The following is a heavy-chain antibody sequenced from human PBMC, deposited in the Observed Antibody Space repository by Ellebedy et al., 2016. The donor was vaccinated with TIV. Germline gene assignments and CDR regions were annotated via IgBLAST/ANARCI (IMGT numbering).Heavy chain of an antibody. CDR3: ARGGYGRPFDC. D-gene: IGHD5-12*01. CDR2: IKQDGSEK. Sequence: GESLKISCAASGFTFSNYWMKWVRQAPGKGLEWVANIKQDGSEKYYVDSVKGRFTISRDNAKNSLFLQMNGLRVEDTAVYFCARGGYGRPFDCWGQGTLVTVSS. CDR1: GFTFSNYW. V-gene: IGHV3-7*03. J-gene: IGHJ4*02.